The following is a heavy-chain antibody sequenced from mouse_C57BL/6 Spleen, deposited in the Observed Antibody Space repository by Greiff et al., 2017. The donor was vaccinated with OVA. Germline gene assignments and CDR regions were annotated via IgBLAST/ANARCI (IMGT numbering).Heavy chain of an antibody. CDR2: ISPSNSDA. V-gene: IGHV1-52*01. D-gene: IGHD1-1*01. J-gene: IGHJ2*01. Sequence: QVQLQESGAELVRPGFSVKLSCKASGYTFTDYGMHWVKQSHKKGLEWIGNISPSNSDANYNQKFKDKATMTVDKSSSPSYMQLTSLTSEDSAVYYCATIFTTADYLDDWGQGTTLTVSS. CDR3: ATIFTTADYLDD. CDR1: GYTFTDYG.